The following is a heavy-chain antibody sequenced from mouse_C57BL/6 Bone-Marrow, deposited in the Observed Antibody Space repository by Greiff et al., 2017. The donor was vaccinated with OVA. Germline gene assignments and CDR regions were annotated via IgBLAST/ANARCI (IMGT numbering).Heavy chain of an antibody. CDR1: GYTFTSYW. D-gene: IGHD2-3*01. CDR3: ARYDGYYYFDY. CDR2: IHPNSGST. V-gene: IGHV1-64*01. Sequence: QVHVKQPGAELVKPGASVKLSCKASGYTFTSYWMHWVKQRPGQGLEWIGMIHPNSGSTNYNEKFKSKATLTVDKSSSTAYMQLSSLTSEDSAVYYCARYDGYYYFDYWGQGTTLTVSS. J-gene: IGHJ2*01.